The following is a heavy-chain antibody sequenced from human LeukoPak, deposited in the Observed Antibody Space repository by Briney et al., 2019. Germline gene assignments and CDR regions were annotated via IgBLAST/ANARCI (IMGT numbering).Heavy chain of an antibody. CDR2: TYYRSKWYN. V-gene: IGHV6-1*01. CDR3: ARSGSGGWIDY. J-gene: IGHJ4*02. Sequence: SQTLSLTCAISGDSASSNSAAWNWMRQSPSRGLEWQGRTYYRSKWYNGYAVFVKSRISVNPDTSKNQFSLQLNSVTPEDTAVYYCARSGSGGWIDYWGQGTLVTVSS. CDR1: GDSASSNSAA. D-gene: IGHD6-19*01.